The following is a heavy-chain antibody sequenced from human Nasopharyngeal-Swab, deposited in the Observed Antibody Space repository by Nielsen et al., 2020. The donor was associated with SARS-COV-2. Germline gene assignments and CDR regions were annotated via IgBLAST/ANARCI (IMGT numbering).Heavy chain of an antibody. CDR3: ATGRVTTFFSWFDP. J-gene: IGHJ5*02. CDR2: FDPEDGET. V-gene: IGHV1-24*01. D-gene: IGHD4-17*01. CDR1: GYTLTELS. Sequence: ASVKVSCKVSGYTLTELSMHWVRQAPGKGLEWMGVFDPEDGETIYAQKFQGRVTMTEDTSTDTAYMELSSLRSEDTAVYYCATGRVTTFFSWFDPWGQGTLVTVSS.